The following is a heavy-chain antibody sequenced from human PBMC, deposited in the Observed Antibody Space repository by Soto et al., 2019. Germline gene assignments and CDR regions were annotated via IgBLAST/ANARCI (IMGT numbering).Heavy chain of an antibody. CDR2: IKSKTDGGTT. D-gene: IGHD4-17*01. J-gene: IGHJ3*02. Sequence: GGSLRLSCAASGFTFSNAWMSWVRQAPGKGLEWVGRIKSKTDGGTTDYAAPVKGRFTISRDDSKNTLYLQMNSLKTEDTAVYYCTTELYNGDYDDAFDIWGQGTMVTVSS. CDR3: TTELYNGDYDDAFDI. CDR1: GFTFSNAW. V-gene: IGHV3-15*01.